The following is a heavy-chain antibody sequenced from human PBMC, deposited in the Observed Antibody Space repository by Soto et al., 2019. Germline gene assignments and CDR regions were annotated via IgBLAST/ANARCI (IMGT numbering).Heavy chain of an antibody. J-gene: IGHJ4*02. CDR1: GFSLSTSGVG. Sequence: QIPLKESGPTLVKPTQTLTLTCTFSGFSLSTSGVGVGWIRQPPGKALEWLALIYWDDDKRYSPSLKSRLTITKDTSKDQVVLTMTNMDPVDTATYYCAHTELGTKLDYWGQGTLVTVSS. V-gene: IGHV2-5*02. CDR3: AHTELGTKLDY. D-gene: IGHD7-27*01. CDR2: IYWDDDK.